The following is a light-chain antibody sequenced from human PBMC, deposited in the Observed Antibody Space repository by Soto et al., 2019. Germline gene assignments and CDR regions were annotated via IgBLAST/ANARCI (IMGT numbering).Light chain of an antibody. CDR2: DAS. J-gene: IGKJ4*01. Sequence: EIVLTQSPATLSSSPGERATLSCRASQSVSSYLAWYQQKPGQAPRLLIYDASSRATGIPARFSGSGSGTDFTLTISSLEPEDFAVYYCQQRSNWPRLTFGGGTKVEIK. CDR3: QQRSNWPRLT. V-gene: IGKV3-11*01. CDR1: QSVSSY.